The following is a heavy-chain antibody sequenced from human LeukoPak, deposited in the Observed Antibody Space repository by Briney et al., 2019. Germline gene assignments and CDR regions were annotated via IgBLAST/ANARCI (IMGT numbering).Heavy chain of an antibody. CDR1: GYTFSSYC. CDR2: ISSSSSYI. CDR3: ARVGTGGYGSGSYDYYYYGMDV. V-gene: IGHV3-21*01. D-gene: IGHD3-10*01. J-gene: IGHJ6*02. Sequence: GGSLRLSCAASGYTFSSYCMNWVRQAPGKGLEWISSISSSSSYIYYADSVKGRFTISRDNAKNSLYLQMNSLRAEDTAVYYCARVGTGGYGSGSYDYYYYGMDVWGQGTTVTVSS.